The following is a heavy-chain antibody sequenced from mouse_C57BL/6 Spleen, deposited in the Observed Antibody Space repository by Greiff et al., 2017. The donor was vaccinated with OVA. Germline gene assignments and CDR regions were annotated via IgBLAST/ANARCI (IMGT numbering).Heavy chain of an antibody. V-gene: IGHV1-42*01. CDR3: ARSERLRRGYAMDY. Sequence: EVQLQQSGPELVKPGASVKISCKASGYSFTGYYMNWVKQSPDKSLEWIGEINPSTGGTTYNQKFKAKATLTVDKSSSTAYMQLKSLTSEDSAVYYCARSERLRRGYAMDYWGQGTSVTVSS. J-gene: IGHJ4*01. CDR1: GYSFTGYY. CDR2: INPSTGGT. D-gene: IGHD2-4*01.